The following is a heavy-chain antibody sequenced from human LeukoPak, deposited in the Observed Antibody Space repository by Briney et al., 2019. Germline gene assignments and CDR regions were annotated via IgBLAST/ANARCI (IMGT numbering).Heavy chain of an antibody. J-gene: IGHJ4*02. CDR1: GFTFSSYR. CDR2: ISRSSSYI. CDR3: ATEGPTSSGLDY. Sequence: GGSLRLSCAASGFTFSSYRMNWVRQAPGKGLEWVSSISRSSSYIYYADSVKGRFTISRDNAKNSLYLQMNSLRAEDTAVYYCATEGPTSSGLDYWGQGTLVTVSS. V-gene: IGHV3-21*01. D-gene: IGHD6-25*01.